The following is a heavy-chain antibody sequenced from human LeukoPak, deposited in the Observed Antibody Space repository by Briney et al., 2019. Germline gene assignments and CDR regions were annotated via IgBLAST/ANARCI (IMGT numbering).Heavy chain of an antibody. D-gene: IGHD6-6*01. CDR2: IYYSGST. Sequence: WVRQAPGKGLEWIGSIYYSGSTYYNPSLKSRVTISVDTSKNQFSLKLSSVTAADTAVYYCARLASSIAAPRYAFDIWGQGTMVTVSS. J-gene: IGHJ3*02. V-gene: IGHV4-39*07. CDR3: ARLASSIAAPRYAFDI.